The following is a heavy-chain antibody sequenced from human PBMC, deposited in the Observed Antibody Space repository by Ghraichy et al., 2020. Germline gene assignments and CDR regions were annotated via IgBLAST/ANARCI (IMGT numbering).Heavy chain of an antibody. D-gene: IGHD3-3*01. CDR3: ARDQSPGAHYDFWSGYRNYYYYYGMDV. Sequence: ASVKVSCKASGYTFTSYYMHWVRQAPGQGLEWMGIINPSGGSTSYAQKFQGRVTMTRDTSTSTVYMELSSLRSEDTAVYYCARDQSPGAHYDFWSGYRNYYYYYGMDVWGQGTTVTVSS. CDR1: GYTFTSYY. CDR2: INPSGGST. V-gene: IGHV1-46*01. J-gene: IGHJ6*02.